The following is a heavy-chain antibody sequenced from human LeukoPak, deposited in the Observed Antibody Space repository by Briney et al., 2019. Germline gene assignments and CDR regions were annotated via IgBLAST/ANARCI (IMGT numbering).Heavy chain of an antibody. J-gene: IGHJ2*01. D-gene: IGHD4-17*01. CDR1: GFTFSSYS. CDR2: ISSSSSYI. CDR3: ARDPISAYGEVWYFDL. Sequence: GGSLRLSCAASGFTFSSYSMNWVRQAPGKGLEWVSSISSSSSYIYYADSVKDRFTISRDNAKNSLYLQMNSLRAEDTAVYYCARDPISAYGEVWYFDLWGRGTLVTVSS. V-gene: IGHV3-21*01.